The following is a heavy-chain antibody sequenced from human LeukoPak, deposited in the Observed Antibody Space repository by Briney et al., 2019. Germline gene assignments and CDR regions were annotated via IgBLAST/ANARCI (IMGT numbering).Heavy chain of an antibody. CDR2: ISWNSGNI. CDR3: AKDKMRPPRWLDS. J-gene: IGHJ4*02. Sequence: GRSLRLSCAASGFTFDDYAMHWVRQAPGKGLEWVSGISWNSGNIGYADSVKGRFTISRDNAKNSLYLQMNSLRAEDTALYYCAKDKMRPPRWLDSWGQGTLVTVSS. CDR1: GFTFDDYA. V-gene: IGHV3-9*01. D-gene: IGHD6-25*01.